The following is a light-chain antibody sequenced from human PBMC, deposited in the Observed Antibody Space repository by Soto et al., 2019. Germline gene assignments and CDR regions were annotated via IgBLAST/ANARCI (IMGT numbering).Light chain of an antibody. CDR3: QQYGSSPPYT. Sequence: EIVMTQSPPTLSVSPGERAILSCRASQSVGSKLAWYQQRPGQAPRLLIHDASNRATGIPARFSGSGSGTEFSLTISSLQSEDFAVYSCQQYGSSPPYTFGQGTKLEIK. V-gene: IGKV3D-15*01. J-gene: IGKJ2*01. CDR1: QSVGSK. CDR2: DAS.